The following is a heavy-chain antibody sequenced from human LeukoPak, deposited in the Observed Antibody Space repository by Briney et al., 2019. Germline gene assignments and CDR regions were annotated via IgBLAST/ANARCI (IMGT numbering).Heavy chain of an antibody. CDR2: ISSSGSTI. CDR1: GSTFGDNY. D-gene: IGHD4-17*01. V-gene: IGHV3-11*04. CDR3: ASDRGYGAYGHFFDY. Sequence: GGSLRLSCAASGSTFGDNYMSWIRQAPGKGLEWVSFISSSGSTIYHADSVKGRFTISRDNAKNSLYLQMESLRAEDTAVYYCASDRGYGAYGHFFDYWGQGTLVTVSS. J-gene: IGHJ4*02.